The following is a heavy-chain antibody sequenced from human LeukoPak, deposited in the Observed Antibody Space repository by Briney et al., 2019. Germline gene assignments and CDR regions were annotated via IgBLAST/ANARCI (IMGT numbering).Heavy chain of an antibody. V-gene: IGHV4-4*07. D-gene: IGHD3/OR15-3a*01. CDR1: GDSISSYY. CDR3: ARGGLYANIRYDY. Sequence: SETLSLTCTVSGDSISSYYWNWIRQPAGKGLEWIGRFHTSGSSNYNPSLKSRLTMSIDTSKNQFSLKLTSVTAADTAVYYCARGGLYANIRYDYWGQGALVTVSS. J-gene: IGHJ4*02. CDR2: FHTSGSS.